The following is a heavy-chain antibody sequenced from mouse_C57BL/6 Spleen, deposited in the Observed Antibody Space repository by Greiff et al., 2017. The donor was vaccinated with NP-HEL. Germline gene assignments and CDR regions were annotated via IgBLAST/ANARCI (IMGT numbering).Heavy chain of an antibody. CDR1: GYTFTSYW. V-gene: IGHV1-64*01. Sequence: QVHVKQPGAELVKPGASVKLSCKASGYTFTSYWMHWVKQRPGQGLEWIGMIHPNSGSTNYNEKFKSKATLTVDKSSSTAYMQLSSLTSEDSAVYYCARSDYDVDWYFDVWGTGTTVTVSS. CDR2: IHPNSGST. J-gene: IGHJ1*03. D-gene: IGHD2-4*01. CDR3: ARSDYDVDWYFDV.